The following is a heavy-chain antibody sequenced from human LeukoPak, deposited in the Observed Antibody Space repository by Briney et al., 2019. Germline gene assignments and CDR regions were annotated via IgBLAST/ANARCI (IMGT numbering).Heavy chain of an antibody. V-gene: IGHV3-21*01. J-gene: IGHJ4*02. CDR1: GFTFSSYS. Sequence: PGGSLRLSCAASGFTFSSYSMNWVRQAPGKGLEWVSSIISSSSYIYYADSVKGRFTISRDNAKNSLYLQMNSLRAEDTAVYYCARGYYDYVWGSYRPFDYWGQGTLVTVSS. CDR3: ARGYYDYVWGSYRPFDY. D-gene: IGHD3-16*01. CDR2: IISSSSYI.